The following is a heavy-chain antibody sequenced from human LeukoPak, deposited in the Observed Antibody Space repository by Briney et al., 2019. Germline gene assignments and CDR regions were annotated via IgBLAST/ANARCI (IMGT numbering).Heavy chain of an antibody. Sequence: GGSLRLSCAASGFTFDDYAMHWVRQAPGKGLEWVSGISWNSGSIGYADSVKGRFTISRDNAKNSLYLQMNSLRAEDMALYYCAKGGRGGLDYWGQGTLATVSS. J-gene: IGHJ4*02. CDR1: GFTFDDYA. CDR3: AKGGRGGLDY. D-gene: IGHD2-15*01. V-gene: IGHV3-9*03. CDR2: ISWNSGSI.